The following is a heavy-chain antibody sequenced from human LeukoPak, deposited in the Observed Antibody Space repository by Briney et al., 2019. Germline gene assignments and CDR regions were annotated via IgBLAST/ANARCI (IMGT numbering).Heavy chain of an antibody. CDR3: ARGGASSEWFDP. CDR2: IHSSGTT. CDR1: GDSISAYY. V-gene: IGHV4-59*01. J-gene: IGHJ5*02. Sequence: KPSETLSLTCTVSGDSISAYYWSWIRQPPGKGLEWIAFIHSSGTTNYNPSLKSRVSISVDTSNNQFSLSVNSVTAADTAVYYCARGGASSEWFDPWGQGTLVTVSS. D-gene: IGHD6-25*01.